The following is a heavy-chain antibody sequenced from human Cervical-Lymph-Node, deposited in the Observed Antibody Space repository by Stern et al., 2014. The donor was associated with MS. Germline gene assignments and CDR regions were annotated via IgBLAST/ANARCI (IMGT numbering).Heavy chain of an antibody. CDR2: ISWNGRLM. Sequence: VQLVQSGGGLVQPGRSLRLSCAAFGFTFDDSAIHWVRQAPGGGLEWVSGISWNGRLMGYADSVNGRFPISRDNAKGSLHLQMNSLRTEDTALYYCAKDACSASSCSGASPYFDSWGQGTLVPVSS. CDR3: AKDACSASSCSGASPYFDS. CDR1: GFTFDDSA. V-gene: IGHV3-9*01. D-gene: IGHD2-15*01. J-gene: IGHJ4*02.